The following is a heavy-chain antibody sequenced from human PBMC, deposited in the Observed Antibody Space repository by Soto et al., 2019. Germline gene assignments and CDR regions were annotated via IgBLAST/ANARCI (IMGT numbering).Heavy chain of an antibody. CDR2: ISGSGGST. Sequence: EVQLLESGGGLAQPGGSLRLSCAASGFTFSSYAMSWVRQAPGKGLEWVSVISGSGGSTYYADSVKGRFTISRDNSKNTLYLQMNSLRAEDTAVYYCARRSSGWYFDYWGQGTLVTVSS. CDR3: ARRSSGWYFDY. D-gene: IGHD6-19*01. V-gene: IGHV3-23*01. J-gene: IGHJ4*02. CDR1: GFTFSSYA.